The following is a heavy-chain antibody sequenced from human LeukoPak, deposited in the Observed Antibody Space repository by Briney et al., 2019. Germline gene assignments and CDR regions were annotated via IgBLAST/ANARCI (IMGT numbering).Heavy chain of an antibody. CDR1: GFTSSSYA. J-gene: IGHJ4*02. CDR3: AKGPRASGWTYFDY. V-gene: IGHV3-23*01. D-gene: IGHD6-19*01. Sequence: PGGSLRLSCAASGFTSSSYAMSWVRQAPGKGLEWVSVISGSGGSTYSAESVKGRFTISRDNSKNTLYLQMNGLRVEDTAVYYCAKGPRASGWTYFDYWGQGTLVTVSS. CDR2: ISGSGGST.